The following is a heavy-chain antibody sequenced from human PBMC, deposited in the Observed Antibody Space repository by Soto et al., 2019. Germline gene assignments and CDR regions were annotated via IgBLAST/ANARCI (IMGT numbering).Heavy chain of an antibody. CDR3: AKDMIYYGSGSPFTHAGMDV. J-gene: IGHJ6*02. Sequence: QVQLVESGGGVVQPGRSLRLSCAASGFTFSSYGMHWVRQAPGKGLEWVAVISYDGSNKYYADSVKGRFTISRDNSKNPLYLQMNSLRAEDTAVYYCAKDMIYYGSGSPFTHAGMDVWGQGTTVTVSS. CDR2: ISYDGSNK. CDR1: GFTFSSYG. D-gene: IGHD3-10*01. V-gene: IGHV3-30*18.